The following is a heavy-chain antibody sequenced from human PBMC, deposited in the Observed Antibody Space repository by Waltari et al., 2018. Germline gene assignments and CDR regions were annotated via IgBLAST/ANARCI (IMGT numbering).Heavy chain of an antibody. Sequence: QVQLVQSGAEVKKPGASVKVSCKASGYTFTSYDINWVRPATGQGLEWMGLMNPNSGNTGYAQKFQGRVTMTRNTSISTAYMELSSLRSEDTAVYYCARSITMIVVAEGRFDPWGQGTLVTVSS. D-gene: IGHD3-22*01. V-gene: IGHV1-8*01. CDR3: ARSITMIVVAEGRFDP. CDR1: GYTFTSYD. CDR2: MNPNSGNT. J-gene: IGHJ5*02.